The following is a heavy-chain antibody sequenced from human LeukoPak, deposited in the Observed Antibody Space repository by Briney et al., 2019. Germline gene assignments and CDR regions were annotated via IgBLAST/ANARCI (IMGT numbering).Heavy chain of an antibody. D-gene: IGHD2-2*01. Sequence: ASVKVSCKASGGTFSSYAISWVRQAPGQGLEWMGGIIPIFGTANYAQKFQGRVTITTDESTSTAYMELSSLRSEDTAVYYCARERLGYCSSTSCPFDYWGQGTLVTVSS. CDR1: GGTFSSYA. CDR3: ARERLGYCSSTSCPFDY. J-gene: IGHJ4*02. CDR2: IIPIFGTA. V-gene: IGHV1-69*05.